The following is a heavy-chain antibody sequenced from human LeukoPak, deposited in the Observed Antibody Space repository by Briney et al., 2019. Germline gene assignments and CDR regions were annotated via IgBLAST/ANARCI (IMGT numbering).Heavy chain of an antibody. CDR3: ARVLSGGYFDL. D-gene: IGHD3-10*02. V-gene: IGHV3-48*04. J-gene: IGHJ2*01. CDR2: ISSSSSTI. Sequence: GGSLRLSCAASGFTFSSYSMNWVRQAPGKGLEWVSYISSSSSTIYYADSVKGRFTISRDNAKNSLYLQMNSLRAEDTAVYYCARVLSGGYFDLWGRGTLVTVSS. CDR1: GFTFSSYS.